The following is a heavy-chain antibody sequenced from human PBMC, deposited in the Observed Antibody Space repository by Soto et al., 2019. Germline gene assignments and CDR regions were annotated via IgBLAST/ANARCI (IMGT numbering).Heavy chain of an antibody. CDR2: IYYSGST. Sequence: QVQLQESGPGLVKPSQTLSLTCTVSGGSISSGDYYWSWIRQPPGKGLEWIGYIYYSGSTYYNPSRKSRVTISVDTSKNPFSLKLSSVTAADTAVYYCARAKTTVTKDGMDVWGQGTTVTVSS. V-gene: IGHV4-30-4*01. J-gene: IGHJ6*02. CDR3: ARAKTTVTKDGMDV. D-gene: IGHD4-17*01. CDR1: GGSISSGDYY.